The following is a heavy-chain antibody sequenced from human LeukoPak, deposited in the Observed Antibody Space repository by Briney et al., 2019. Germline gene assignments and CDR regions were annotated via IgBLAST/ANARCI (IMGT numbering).Heavy chain of an antibody. J-gene: IGHJ4*02. CDR1: GYTFTSYD. D-gene: IGHD2/OR15-2a*01. Sequence: PSASVKVSCKASGYTFTSYDINWVRQATGQGLEWMGWMNPNSGNTGYAQKFQGRVTMTRNTSISTAYMELSSLRSEDTAVYYCARGVPDTTFNFDDWGQGTLVTVSS. CDR2: MNPNSGNT. V-gene: IGHV1-8*02. CDR3: ARGVPDTTFNFDD.